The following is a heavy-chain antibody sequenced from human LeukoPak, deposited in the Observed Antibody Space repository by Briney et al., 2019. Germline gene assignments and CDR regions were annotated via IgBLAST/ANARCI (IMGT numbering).Heavy chain of an antibody. CDR3: ARGREEDSSGYYYGFDY. CDR1: GGTFSSYA. D-gene: IGHD3-22*01. V-gene: IGHV1-69*04. J-gene: IGHJ4*02. Sequence: SVKVSCKASGGTFSSYAISWVRQAPGQGLEWMGRIIPIFGIANYAQKFPGRVTITADKSTSTAYMEMSSLRSEDTAVYYCARGREEDSSGYYYGFDYWGQGTLVTVSS. CDR2: IIPIFGIA.